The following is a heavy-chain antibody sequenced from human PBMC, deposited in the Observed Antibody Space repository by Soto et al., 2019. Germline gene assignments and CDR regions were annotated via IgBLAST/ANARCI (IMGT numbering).Heavy chain of an antibody. Sequence: GGSLRLSCAASGFTFSSYLMSWVRQSPGKGLEWVANIKQDGSEKYYVDSVKGRFTISRDNAENSLYPQMNSLRAEDTAVYYCARGGGFGLYYYYGMDVWGQGTTVTVSS. J-gene: IGHJ6*02. CDR3: ARGGGFGLYYYYGMDV. V-gene: IGHV3-7*01. D-gene: IGHD3-16*01. CDR2: IKQDGSEK. CDR1: GFTFSSYL.